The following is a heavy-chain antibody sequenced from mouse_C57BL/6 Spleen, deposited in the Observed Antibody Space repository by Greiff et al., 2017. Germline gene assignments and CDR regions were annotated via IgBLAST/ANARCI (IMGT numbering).Heavy chain of an antibody. D-gene: IGHD1-1*01. Sequence: VKLMESGPGLVQPSQSLSITCTVSGFSLTSYGVHWVRQSPGKGLEWLGVIWSGGSTDYNAAFISRLSISKDNSKSQVFFKMNSLQADDTAIYYCARNHYGSSYPAWFAYWGQGTLVTVSA. J-gene: IGHJ3*01. CDR3: ARNHYGSSYPAWFAY. CDR1: GFSLTSYG. CDR2: IWSGGST. V-gene: IGHV2-2*01.